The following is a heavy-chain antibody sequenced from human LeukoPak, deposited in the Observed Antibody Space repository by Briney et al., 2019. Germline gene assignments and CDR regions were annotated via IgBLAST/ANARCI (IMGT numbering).Heavy chain of an antibody. CDR1: GYTFTSYG. J-gene: IGHJ1*01. CDR2: ISAYNGNT. CDR3: ARDRPSYYYDSSGSQFQH. Sequence: ASVKVSCKDSGYTFTSYGISWVRHAPGQGLEWMGWISAYNGNTNYAQKLQGRVTMTTDTSASTAYMELRSLRSDDTAVYYCARDRPSYYYDSSGSQFQHWGQGTLVTVSS. V-gene: IGHV1-18*01. D-gene: IGHD3-22*01.